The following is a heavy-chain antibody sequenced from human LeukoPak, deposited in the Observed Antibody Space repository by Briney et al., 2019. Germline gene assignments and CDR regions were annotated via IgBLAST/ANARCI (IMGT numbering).Heavy chain of an antibody. J-gene: IGHJ4*02. D-gene: IGHD3-10*01. CDR2: ISYNGYT. CDR3: ARHLDDYGSGSYEY. V-gene: IGHV4-59*08. CDR1: GDSISPYY. Sequence: PSETLSLTRAVSGDSISPYYWSWIRQPPGKGLEWIGYISYNGYTNYNPSLKSRVTISVDTSKSQFSLKLSSVTASDTAVYYCARHLDDYGSGSYEYWGQGTLVTVSS.